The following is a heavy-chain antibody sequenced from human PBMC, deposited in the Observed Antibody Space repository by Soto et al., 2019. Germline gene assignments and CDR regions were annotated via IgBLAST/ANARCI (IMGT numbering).Heavy chain of an antibody. CDR3: VRGDKGGFDL. Sequence: GGSLRLSWAPPGFTFSSPWRHWVRQAPGKGLVWVSRINSDGSSTSYADSVKGRFTISRDNAKNTLYLQMNSLRAEDTAVYYCVRGDKGGFDLWGQGTTVTVSS. D-gene: IGHD2-21*02. CDR1: GFTFSSPW. J-gene: IGHJ3*01. CDR2: INSDGSST. V-gene: IGHV3-74*01.